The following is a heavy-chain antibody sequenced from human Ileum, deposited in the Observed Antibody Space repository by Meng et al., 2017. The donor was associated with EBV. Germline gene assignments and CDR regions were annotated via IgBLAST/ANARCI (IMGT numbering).Heavy chain of an antibody. J-gene: IGHJ4*02. CDR1: CCSIRSGACP. CDR3: AIYAEGAGGNGY. Sequence: QGEVQGLWPGLVEPFTALSLPCAGSCCSIRSGACPWGWLRQPPGKGLEWIGHSGSPSYNPSLRSRLTISVDPSKNQFSLRLDSATAADTAVYYCAIYAEGAGGNGYWGQGTLVTVSS. V-gene: IGHV4-30-4*01. D-gene: IGHD4-23*01. CDR2: SGSP.